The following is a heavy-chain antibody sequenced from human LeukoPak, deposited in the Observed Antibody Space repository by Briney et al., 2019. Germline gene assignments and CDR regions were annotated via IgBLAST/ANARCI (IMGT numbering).Heavy chain of an antibody. CDR3: ASSWPAAGVFDY. D-gene: IGHD6-13*01. CDR1: GFTFSSYT. V-gene: IGHV3-23*01. Sequence: PGGSLRLSRVASGFTFSSYTMNWVRQAPGKGLEWVSGITGTGGSTYYADSVKGRFTISRDNSKNTLYLQMNSLRAEDTAVYYCASSWPAAGVFDYWGQGTLVTVSS. J-gene: IGHJ4*02. CDR2: ITGTGGST.